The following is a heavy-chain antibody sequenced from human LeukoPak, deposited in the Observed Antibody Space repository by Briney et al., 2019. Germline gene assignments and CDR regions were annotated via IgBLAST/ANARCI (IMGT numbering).Heavy chain of an antibody. CDR3: ARDRYCSGGSCYWATNDY. CDR2: MNPNSGNT. CDR1: GYTFTSYD. V-gene: IGHV1-8*03. J-gene: IGHJ4*02. Sequence: ASVKVSCKASGYTFTSYDINWVRQATGQGLEWMGWMNPNSGNTGYAQKFQGRVTITRNTSISTAYMDLSSLRSDDTAVYYCARDRYCSGGSCYWATNDYWGQGTLVTVSS. D-gene: IGHD2-15*01.